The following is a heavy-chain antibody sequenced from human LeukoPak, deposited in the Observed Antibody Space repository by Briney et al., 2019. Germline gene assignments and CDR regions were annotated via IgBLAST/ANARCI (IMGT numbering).Heavy chain of an antibody. V-gene: IGHV3-7*01. CDR3: ARGRWSDY. Sequence: GGSLRLSCAASGFTFSAYWVTWVRQAPGKGLEWVANIKEDGTEKNYVDSVKGRFTISRDNVKKSLYLEINSLRVEDTAVYYCARGRWSDYWGQGTQVTVSS. D-gene: IGHD5-24*01. CDR2: IKEDGTEK. J-gene: IGHJ4*02. CDR1: GFTFSAYW.